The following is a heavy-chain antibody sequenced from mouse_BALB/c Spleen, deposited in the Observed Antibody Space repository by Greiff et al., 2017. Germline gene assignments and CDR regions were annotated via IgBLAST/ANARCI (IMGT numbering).Heavy chain of an antibody. CDR2: ISSGSSTI. J-gene: IGHJ2*01. D-gene: IGHD2-4*01. Sequence: EVMLVESGGGLVQPGGSRKLSCAASGFTFSSFGMHWVRQAPEKGLEWVAYISSGSSTIYYADTVKGRFTISRDNPKNTLFLQMTSLRSEDTAMYYCARSLITTYLDYWGQGTTLTVSS. V-gene: IGHV5-17*02. CDR3: ARSLITTYLDY. CDR1: GFTFSSFG.